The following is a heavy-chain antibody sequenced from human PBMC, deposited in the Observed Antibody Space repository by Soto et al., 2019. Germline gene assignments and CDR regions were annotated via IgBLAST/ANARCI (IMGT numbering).Heavy chain of an antibody. CDR3: ARQYDTASDY. J-gene: IGHJ4*02. V-gene: IGHV5-10-1*01. CDR2: SDPSDPYT. CDR1: GDSFTSCW. Sequence: GETLKTSWQVSGDSFTSCWINWVRQMPGKGLEWMGKSDPSDPYTNYSPSFQGHVAISADSCISNAYLQWSSLKGSDTAMYYCARQYDTASDYGGQGTLVTVSS. D-gene: IGHD3-9*01.